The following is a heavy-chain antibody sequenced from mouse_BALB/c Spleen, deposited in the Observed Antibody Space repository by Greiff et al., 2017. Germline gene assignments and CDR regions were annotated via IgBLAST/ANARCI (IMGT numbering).Heavy chain of an antibody. D-gene: IGHD6-5*01. CDR1: GYTFTSYT. CDR2: INPSSGYT. J-gene: IGHJ4*01. CDR3: ARGLYYYAMDY. Sequence: VKLQESGAELARPGASVKMSCKASGYTFTSYTMHWVKQRPGQGLEWIGYINPSSGYTNYNQKFKDKATLTADKSSSTAYMQLSSLTSEDSAVYYCARGLYYYAMDYWGQGTSVTVSS. V-gene: IGHV1-4*01.